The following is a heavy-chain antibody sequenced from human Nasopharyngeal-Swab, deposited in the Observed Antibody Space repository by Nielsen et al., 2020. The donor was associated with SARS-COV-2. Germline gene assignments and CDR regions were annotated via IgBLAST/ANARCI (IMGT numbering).Heavy chain of an antibody. J-gene: IGHJ6*03. CDR1: GYSFTSYW. CDR3: ARATNYYGSGSYPGVYYYYYMDV. V-gene: IGHV5-51*01. CDR2: IYPGDYDT. D-gene: IGHD3-10*01. Sequence: KVSCKGSGYSFTSYWIGWVRQMPGKGLEWMGIIYPGDYDTRYSPSFQGQVTISADKSISTAYLQWSSLKASDTAMYYCARATNYYGSGSYPGVYYYYYMDVWGKGTTVTVSS.